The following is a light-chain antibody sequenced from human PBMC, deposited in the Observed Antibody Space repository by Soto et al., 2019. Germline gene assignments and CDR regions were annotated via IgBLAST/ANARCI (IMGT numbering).Light chain of an antibody. CDR3: QQSYSTPLT. CDR2: AAS. V-gene: IGKV1-39*01. CDR1: QSISSN. J-gene: IGKJ4*01. Sequence: DIQMTQSPSSLSASVGDRVTITCLASQSISSNLNWYQQKPGKAPKLLTYAASSLQSGVPSRFSGGGSGTDFTLTISSLQPEDFATYSCQQSYSTPLTFGGGTKVDIK.